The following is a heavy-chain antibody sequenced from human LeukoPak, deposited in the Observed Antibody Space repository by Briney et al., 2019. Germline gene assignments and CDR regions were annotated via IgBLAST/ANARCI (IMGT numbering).Heavy chain of an antibody. Sequence: SEPLSLTCTVSGGSISTSSSYYWGWIRQPPGKGLEWIGSIYYTGDAYYNSSLKSRVTISVDTSKNQFALKLSSVTAADTALYYCARLRGYTYGNPGYWGQGSLVTVSS. CDR1: GGSISTSSSYY. CDR2: IYYTGDA. D-gene: IGHD5-18*01. CDR3: ARLRGYTYGNPGY. V-gene: IGHV4-39*01. J-gene: IGHJ4*02.